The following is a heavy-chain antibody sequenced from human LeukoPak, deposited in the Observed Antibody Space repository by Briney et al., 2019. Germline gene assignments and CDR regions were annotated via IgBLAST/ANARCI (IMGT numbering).Heavy chain of an antibody. CDR2: IYYSGST. Sequence: SETLSLTCTVSGGSISSYYWSWIRQPPGKGLEWIGYIYYSGSTNYNPSLKSRVTISVDTSKNQFSLKLSSVTAADTAVYYCARAPGHPSEYSWFDPWGQGTLVTVSS. J-gene: IGHJ5*02. CDR1: GGSISSYY. V-gene: IGHV4-59*01. CDR3: ARAPGHPSEYSWFDP. D-gene: IGHD3-10*01.